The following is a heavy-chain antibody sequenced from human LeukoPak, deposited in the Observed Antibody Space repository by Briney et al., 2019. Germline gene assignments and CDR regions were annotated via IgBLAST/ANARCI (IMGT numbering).Heavy chain of an antibody. Sequence: PGRSLRLSCAASGFTFSSYAMHWVRQAPGKGLEWVAVISYDGSNKYYADSAKGRFTISRDNSKNTLYLQMNSLRAEDTAVYYCAEGGVTDAFDIWGQGTMVTVSS. CDR2: ISYDGSNK. CDR3: AEGGVTDAFDI. D-gene: IGHD4-23*01. CDR1: GFTFSSYA. V-gene: IGHV3-30*04. J-gene: IGHJ3*02.